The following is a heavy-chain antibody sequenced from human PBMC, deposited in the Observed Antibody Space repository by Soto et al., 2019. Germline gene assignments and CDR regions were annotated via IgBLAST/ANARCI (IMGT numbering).Heavy chain of an antibody. CDR2: ISYDGSNE. CDR3: AKGEGYVDDSNYFDY. J-gene: IGHJ4*02. CDR1: GFTFSSSG. D-gene: IGHD4-17*01. V-gene: IGHV3-30*18. Sequence: QVQLVESGGGVVQPGRSLRLSCAASGFTFSSSGMHWVRQAPGKGLEWVAVISYDGSNEYYAASMKGRFTISRDNSKNTVYLQMNSLRGEDTALYYCAKGEGYVDDSNYFDYWGQGTLDTVSS.